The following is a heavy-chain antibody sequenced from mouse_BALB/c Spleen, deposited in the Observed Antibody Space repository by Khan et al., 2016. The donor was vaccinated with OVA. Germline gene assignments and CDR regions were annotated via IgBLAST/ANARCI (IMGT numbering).Heavy chain of an antibody. CDR1: GFTFSSFG. D-gene: IGHD2-1*01. Sequence: EVKLVESGGGLVQPGGSRKLSCAASGFTFSSFGIHWVRQAPKKGLEWVAYISSGSSTIYYVDTVQGRFTISRDNPKNTLFLQMTRLRSEDTAMYYCARSGGNFHWYFDVWGAGTSVTVSS. CDR2: ISSGSSTI. CDR3: ARSGGNFHWYFDV. J-gene: IGHJ1*01. V-gene: IGHV5-17*02.